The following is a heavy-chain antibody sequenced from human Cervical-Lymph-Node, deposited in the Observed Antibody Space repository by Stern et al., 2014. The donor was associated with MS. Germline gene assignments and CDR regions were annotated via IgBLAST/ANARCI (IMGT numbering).Heavy chain of an antibody. CDR2: IIPIFGAA. J-gene: IGHJ4*02. CDR3: ARSRPYGSGSYFDY. D-gene: IGHD3-10*01. V-gene: IGHV1-69*01. Sequence: VQLVESGAEVKKPGSSVKVSCKASGGTFSSYAISWVRQAPGQGLEWGGGIIPIFGAANYAQKFQGSVTITADESTSTAYMELSSLRSEDTAVYYCARSRPYGSGSYFDYWGQGTLVTVSS. CDR1: GGTFSSYA.